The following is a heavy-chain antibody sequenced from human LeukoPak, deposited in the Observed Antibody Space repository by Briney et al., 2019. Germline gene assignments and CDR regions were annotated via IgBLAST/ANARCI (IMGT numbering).Heavy chain of an antibody. V-gene: IGHV3-21*01. Sequence: GGSLRLSCVASGFTFSSYSMNWVRQAPGKGLEGVSSISSSSYIYYADSVKGRFTIPRDNAKNSLYLQMNSLRAEDTAVYYCARDPSIAARPRGYYYYMDVWGKGTTVTVSS. D-gene: IGHD6-6*01. CDR3: ARDPSIAARPRGYYYYMDV. CDR2: ISSSSYI. J-gene: IGHJ6*03. CDR1: GFTFSSYS.